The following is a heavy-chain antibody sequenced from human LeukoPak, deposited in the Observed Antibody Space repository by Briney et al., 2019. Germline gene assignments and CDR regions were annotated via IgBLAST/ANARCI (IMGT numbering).Heavy chain of an antibody. CDR3: ARDVHGDYGSGWFDP. Sequence: SVKVSCKTSGGTFNNAAISWVRQAPGQGLEWLGGIMPLFGTAGYAQKFQGRVTITKDESTRTVYLELTSLTSDDTAVYYCARDVHGDYGSGWFDPWGQGTLVSVSS. CDR2: IMPLFGTA. V-gene: IGHV1-69*05. J-gene: IGHJ5*02. D-gene: IGHD4-17*01. CDR1: GGTFNNAA.